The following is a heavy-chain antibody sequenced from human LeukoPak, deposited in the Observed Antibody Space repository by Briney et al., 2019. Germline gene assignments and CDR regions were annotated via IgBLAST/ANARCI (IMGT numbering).Heavy chain of an antibody. CDR2: IYYSGST. J-gene: IGHJ4*02. D-gene: IGHD6-6*01. V-gene: IGHV4-39*01. CDR1: GVSISSSSYY. Sequence: SETLSLTCTVSGVSISSSSYYWGWIRQPPGKGLEWIGSIYYSGSTYYNPSLKSRVTISVDTSKNQFSLKLSSVTAADTAVYYCAGSGIAARLSLFDYWGQGTLVTVSS. CDR3: AGSGIAARLSLFDY.